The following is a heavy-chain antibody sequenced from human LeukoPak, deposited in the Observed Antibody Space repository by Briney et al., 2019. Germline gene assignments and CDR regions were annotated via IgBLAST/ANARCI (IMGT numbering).Heavy chain of an antibody. V-gene: IGHV3-20*04. CDR1: GFTFDDYG. CDR3: ARDSSGWSHFDY. CDR2: INWNGGST. D-gene: IGHD6-19*01. J-gene: IGHJ4*02. Sequence: GGSLRLSCAASGFTFDDYGMSWVRQAPGKGLEWVSGINWNGGSTGYADSVKGRFTISRDNAKNSLYLQMNSLRAEDTAVYYCARDSSGWSHFDYWGQGTLVTVSS.